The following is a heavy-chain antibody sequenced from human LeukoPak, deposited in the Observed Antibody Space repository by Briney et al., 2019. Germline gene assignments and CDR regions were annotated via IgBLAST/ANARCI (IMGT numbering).Heavy chain of an antibody. CDR3: ARDQLAYSGYDTLFDY. V-gene: IGHV3-53*01. CDR1: GFTVDSNY. Sequence: GGSLRLSCAASGFTVDSNYLSWVRQAPGKGLEWVSTIYTGGNTYYAASVKGRFTISRDNSKNTLYLQLNSMRPEDTAVYYCARDQLAYSGYDTLFDYWGQGTLVTVSS. CDR2: IYTGGNT. J-gene: IGHJ4*02. D-gene: IGHD5-12*01.